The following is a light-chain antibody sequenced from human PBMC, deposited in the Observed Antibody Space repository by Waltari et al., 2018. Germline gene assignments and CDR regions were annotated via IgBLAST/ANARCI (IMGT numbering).Light chain of an antibody. CDR3: QSYDSSLSGSA. J-gene: IGLJ2*01. Sequence: SVLTQPPPVSRAPGQRVTISCTGSSPTFGAAYDVQWYQHLPGTAPKRLIYGNTNRPSGVPDRFSGSKAGTSASLAITGLQSEDEADYYCQSYDSSLSGSAFGGGTKLTVL. CDR2: GNT. CDR1: SPTFGAAYD. V-gene: IGLV1-40*01.